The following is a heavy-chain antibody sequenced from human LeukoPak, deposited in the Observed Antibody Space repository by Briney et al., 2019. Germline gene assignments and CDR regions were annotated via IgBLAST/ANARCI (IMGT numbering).Heavy chain of an antibody. CDR3: ARDQYYYGSGSYLYYYYGMDV. CDR1: GFTFSSYS. CDR2: ISSSSSYI. D-gene: IGHD3-10*01. V-gene: IGHV3-21*01. J-gene: IGHJ6*02. Sequence: PAGSLRLSCAASGFTFSSYSMNWVRQAPGKGLEWVSSISSSSSYIYYADSVKGRFTISRDNAKNSLYLQMNSLRAEDTAVYYCARDQYYYGSGSYLYYYYGMDVWGQGTTVTVSS.